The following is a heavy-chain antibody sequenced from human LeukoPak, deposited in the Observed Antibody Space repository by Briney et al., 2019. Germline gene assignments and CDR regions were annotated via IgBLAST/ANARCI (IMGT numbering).Heavy chain of an antibody. CDR2: ISGSGGST. Sequence: WIRKSPGKGLEWVSAISGSGGSTYYEDSVKGRFTISRDNSKNTLYLQMNSLRAEDTAVYYCAKGITMVRGVLLNGFDYWGQGTLVTVSS. CDR3: AKGITMVRGVLLNGFDY. D-gene: IGHD3-10*01. J-gene: IGHJ4*02. V-gene: IGHV3-23*01.